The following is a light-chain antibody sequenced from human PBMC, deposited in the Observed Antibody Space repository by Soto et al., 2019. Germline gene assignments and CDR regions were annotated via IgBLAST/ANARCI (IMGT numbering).Light chain of an antibody. CDR2: GAS. V-gene: IGKV3-20*01. CDR1: QTVSSNY. J-gene: IGKJ3*01. CDR3: QHYGSSLFT. Sequence: EIVLTQSPGTLSLSPGERATLSCRASQTVSSNYLAWYQQKPGQAPRLLIYGASSRATGIPDRFSGSGSGTDFTLTISRLEPEDFAVYYWQHYGSSLFTVGPGTKVHIK.